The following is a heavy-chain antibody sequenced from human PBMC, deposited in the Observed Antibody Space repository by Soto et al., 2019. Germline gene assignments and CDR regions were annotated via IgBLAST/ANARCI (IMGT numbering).Heavy chain of an antibody. CDR3: ARRLYDGSAYYYEY. CDR1: GYSFSNYW. V-gene: IGHV5-51*01. CDR2: IYPGDSDT. Sequence: PGESLKISCEGSGYSFSNYWIGWVRQMPGKGLEWMAIIYPGDSDTRYSPSFQGQVTISADKSISTAYLQWSSLKASDTAMYYCARRLYDGSAYYYEYWGQGTLVTVSS. J-gene: IGHJ4*02. D-gene: IGHD3-22*01.